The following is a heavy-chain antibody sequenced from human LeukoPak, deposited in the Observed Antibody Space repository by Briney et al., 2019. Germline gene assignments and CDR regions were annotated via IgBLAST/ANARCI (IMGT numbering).Heavy chain of an antibody. CDR2: ISYSGST. CDR3: AREQSHGHNSRALDN. J-gene: IGHJ4*02. V-gene: IGHV4-59*01. CDR1: GGSISSFY. D-gene: IGHD5-24*01. Sequence: PSETLSLTCTVSGGSISSFYWSWIRQPPGKGLEWIGYISYSGSTNYNPSLKSRVTISVDTSKTQFSLKLSPVTAADTAVYYCAREQSHGHNSRALDNWGQGTLVTVSS.